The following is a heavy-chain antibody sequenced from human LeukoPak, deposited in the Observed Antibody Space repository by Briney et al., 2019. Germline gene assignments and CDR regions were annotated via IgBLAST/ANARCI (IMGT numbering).Heavy chain of an antibody. D-gene: IGHD5-18*01. CDR1: GGSISRSNYY. Sequence: SETLSLTCTVSGGSISRSNYYWGWIRQPPGKGLEWIGTIYYSGSTYYNPSLKSRVTISLDTSKNQFSLKLSSVTAADTAVYYCAREGRYRYGYNEYHLYMDIWGKGTTVTVSS. CDR3: AREGRYRYGYNEYHLYMDI. V-gene: IGHV4-39*07. CDR2: IYYSGST. J-gene: IGHJ6*03.